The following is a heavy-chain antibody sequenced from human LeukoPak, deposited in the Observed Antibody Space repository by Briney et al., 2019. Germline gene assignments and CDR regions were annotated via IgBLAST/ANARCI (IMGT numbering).Heavy chain of an antibody. CDR3: ARDLELVGATPFDY. Sequence: GGSLRLSCAASGLTFSSYWMHWVRQAPGKGLVWVSRINSDGSSTSYADSVKGRFTISRDNAKNTLYLQMNSLRAEDTAVYYCARDLELVGATPFDYWGQGTLVTASS. V-gene: IGHV3-74*01. CDR2: INSDGSST. CDR1: GLTFSSYW. D-gene: IGHD1-26*01. J-gene: IGHJ4*02.